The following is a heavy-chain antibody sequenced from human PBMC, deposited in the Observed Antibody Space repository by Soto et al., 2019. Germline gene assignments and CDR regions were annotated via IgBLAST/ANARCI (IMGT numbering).Heavy chain of an antibody. V-gene: IGHV1-8*01. Sequence: ASVKVSCKASGYTFTSYDINWVRQATGRGLEWMGWMNPNSGNTGYAQKFQGRVTMTRNTSISTAYMELSSLRSEDTAVYYCARAHYDILTGYSNWFDPWGQGTLVTVSS. CDR2: MNPNSGNT. CDR3: ARAHYDILTGYSNWFDP. CDR1: GYTFTSYD. D-gene: IGHD3-9*01. J-gene: IGHJ5*02.